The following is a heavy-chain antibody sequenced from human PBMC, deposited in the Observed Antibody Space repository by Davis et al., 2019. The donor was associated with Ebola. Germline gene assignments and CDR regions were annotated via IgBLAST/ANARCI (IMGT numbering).Heavy chain of an antibody. J-gene: IGHJ5*02. Sequence: GGSLRLSCAASGFTFSSHSMNWVRQAPGKGLEWVSSISSSSSYIYYADSVKGRFTISRDNAKNSLYLQMNSLRAEDTAVYYCAGTRGKGLWFTWGQGTLVTVSS. D-gene: IGHD3-10*01. CDR1: GFTFSSHS. CDR2: ISSSSSYI. V-gene: IGHV3-21*01. CDR3: AGTRGKGLWFT.